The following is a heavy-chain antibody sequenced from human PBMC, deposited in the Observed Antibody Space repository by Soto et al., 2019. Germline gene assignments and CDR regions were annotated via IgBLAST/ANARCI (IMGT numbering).Heavy chain of an antibody. CDR1: GFTFDSNA. J-gene: IGHJ4*02. CDR3: ARIYSSTWNYFDY. CDR2: ISYDGSLK. Sequence: GGSLRLSCAASGFTFDSNAMHWVRQTPGRGLECVAAISYDGSLKDYAESVKGRFTISRDNSKNTLYLQMNSLSGDDTAVYYCARIYSSTWNYFDYWGQGTLVTVYS. V-gene: IGHV3-30-3*01. D-gene: IGHD6-13*01.